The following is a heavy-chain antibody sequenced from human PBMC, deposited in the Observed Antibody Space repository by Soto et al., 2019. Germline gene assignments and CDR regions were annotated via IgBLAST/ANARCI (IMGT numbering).Heavy chain of an antibody. CDR3: AGDIGNGGHNRSAP. CDR1: GDSVSTNSAA. CDR2: TYYRSKWYS. V-gene: IGHV6-1*01. Sequence: PSQTLSLTCVISGDSVSTNSAAWNWIRQSPSRGLEWQGRTYYRSKWYSEYAVSVKSRITINPDTSKNQVSLQLIAVIPEDTAVYFCAGDIGNGGHNRSAPWGQGVLVTASS. D-gene: IGHD1-1*01. J-gene: IGHJ5*02.